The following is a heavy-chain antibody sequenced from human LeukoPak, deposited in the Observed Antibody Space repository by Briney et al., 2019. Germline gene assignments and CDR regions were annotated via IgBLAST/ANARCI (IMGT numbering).Heavy chain of an antibody. CDR2: IYYSGST. J-gene: IGHJ3*02. V-gene: IGHV4-59*08. CDR3: ARSRVDAFDI. CDR1: GGSISSYY. Sequence: SETLSLTCTVSGGSISSYYWSWIRQPPEKGLEWIGYIYYSGSTNYNPSLKSRVTISVDTSKNQFSLKLSSVTAADTAVYYCARSRVDAFDIWGQGTMVTVSS.